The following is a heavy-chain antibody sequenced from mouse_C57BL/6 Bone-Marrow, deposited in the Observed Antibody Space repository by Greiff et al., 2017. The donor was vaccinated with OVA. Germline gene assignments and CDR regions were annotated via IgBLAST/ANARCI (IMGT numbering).Heavy chain of an antibody. D-gene: IGHD1-1*01. Sequence: QVQLQQPGAELVRPGSSVKLSCKASGYTFTSYWMDWVKQRPGQGLEWIGNIYPSDSETHYNQKFKDKATLTVDKSSSTAYMQLSSLTSEDSAVYYCARFYGSSYPTFAYWGQGTLVTVSA. CDR1: GYTFTSYW. CDR2: IYPSDSET. V-gene: IGHV1-61*01. J-gene: IGHJ3*01. CDR3: ARFYGSSYPTFAY.